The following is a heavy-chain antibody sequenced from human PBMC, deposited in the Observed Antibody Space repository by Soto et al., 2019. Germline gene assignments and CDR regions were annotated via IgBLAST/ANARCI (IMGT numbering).Heavy chain of an antibody. CDR2: IYSGGST. V-gene: IGHV3-66*01. J-gene: IGHJ2*01. CDR3: ARFRYPFDL. D-gene: IGHD1-26*01. Sequence: EVQLVESGGGLAQEGGSLRLACAASGVTVSTNYMSWVHQAPGKGLEWVSAIYSGGSTYYADSVKGRFTISRDNSKNTLYLQMNSLRGEDTAVYYCARFRYPFDLWGRGTLVTVSS. CDR1: GVTVSTNY.